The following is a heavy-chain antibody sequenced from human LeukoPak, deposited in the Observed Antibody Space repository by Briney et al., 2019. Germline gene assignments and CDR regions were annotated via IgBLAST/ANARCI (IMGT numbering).Heavy chain of an antibody. CDR1: GGPFSGYY. CDR2: INHSGST. D-gene: IGHD5-24*01. CDR3: ASLRDGWVY. Sequence: PSETLSLTCAVYGGPFSGYYWSWIRQPPGKGLEWIGEINHSGSTNYNPSLKSRVTISVDTSKNQSSLKLSSVTAADTAVYYCASLRDGWVYWGQGTLVTVSS. V-gene: IGHV4-34*01. J-gene: IGHJ4*02.